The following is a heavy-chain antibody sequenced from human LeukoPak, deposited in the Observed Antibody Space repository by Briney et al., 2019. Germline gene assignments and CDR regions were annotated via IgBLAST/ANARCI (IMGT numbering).Heavy chain of an antibody. CDR3: AKDSETSYYYDSSGYES. CDR1: GFTFSSYA. D-gene: IGHD3-22*01. V-gene: IGHV3-23*01. CDR2: ISGSGGST. Sequence: GGSLRLSCAASGFTFSSYAMSWVRQAPGKGLEWVSAISGSGGSTYYADSVKGWFTISRDNSKNTLYLQMNSLRAEDTAVYYCAKDSETSYYYDSSGYESWGQGTLVTVSS. J-gene: IGHJ4*02.